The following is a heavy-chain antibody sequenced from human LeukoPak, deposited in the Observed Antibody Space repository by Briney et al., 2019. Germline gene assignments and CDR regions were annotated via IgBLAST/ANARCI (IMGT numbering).Heavy chain of an antibody. J-gene: IGHJ4*02. CDR3: AKGGATRGRFEN. D-gene: IGHD1-26*01. V-gene: IGHV1-2*02. CDR2: INPSSGGT. Sequence: ASVKVSCKASGYTFTGYYMHWVRQAPGQGLEWMGWINPSSGGTNYAQKFQGRVTMTRDTSIRTAYMELSRLRSDDTAVYYCAKGGATRGRFENWGPGTLVIVSS. CDR1: GYTFTGYY.